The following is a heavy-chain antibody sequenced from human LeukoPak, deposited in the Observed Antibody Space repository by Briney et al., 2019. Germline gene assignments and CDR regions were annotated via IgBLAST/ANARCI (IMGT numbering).Heavy chain of an antibody. Sequence: ASVKVSCKASGYSFTDYYIHWVRQAPGQGLEWMGWINPDSGGTKYAQKFQGRVTMTRDTSISTAYMVLSALRSDDTAVYYCARDRLAAAGTGGWGQGTLVIVSS. V-gene: IGHV1-2*02. CDR1: GYSFTDYY. D-gene: IGHD6-13*01. J-gene: IGHJ4*02. CDR2: INPDSGGT. CDR3: ARDRLAAAGTGG.